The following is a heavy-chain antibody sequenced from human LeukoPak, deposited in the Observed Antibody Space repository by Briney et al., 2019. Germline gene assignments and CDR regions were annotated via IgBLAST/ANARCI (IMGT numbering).Heavy chain of an antibody. Sequence: PSDTLSLTCAVYGGSFSGYYWRWIRQPPGKGLEWIGEINHSGSTNYNPSLKSRVTISVDTSKNQFSLKLSSVTAADTAVYYCANSPPGIAVAGTWYFDYWGQGTLVTVSS. CDR2: INHSGST. CDR3: ANSPPGIAVAGTWYFDY. CDR1: GGSFSGYY. V-gene: IGHV4-34*01. D-gene: IGHD6-19*01. J-gene: IGHJ4*02.